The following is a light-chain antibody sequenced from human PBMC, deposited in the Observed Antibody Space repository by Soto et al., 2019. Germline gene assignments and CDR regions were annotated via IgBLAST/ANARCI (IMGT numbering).Light chain of an antibody. CDR3: QQANSFPIT. CDR2: GAS. J-gene: IGKJ5*01. CDR1: QDVGKW. V-gene: IGKV1-12*01. Sequence: DIQMTQSPSSVSASVGGRVTIPCRASQDVGKWLAWYQQKPGKAPTLLIHGASSLQSGVPSRYSGSGHGTDFTLTISSLQPEDFATYYCQQANSFPITFGQGTRLEI.